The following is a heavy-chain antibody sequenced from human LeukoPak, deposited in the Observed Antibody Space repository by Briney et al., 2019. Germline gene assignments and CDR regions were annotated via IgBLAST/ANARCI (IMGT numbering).Heavy chain of an antibody. Sequence: SETLSLTCTVSGDSISSYYWSWIRQPPGKGLEWIGYIYYSGSTYYNPSLKSRVTISVDTSKNQFSLKLSSVTAADTAVYYRARWSIVYNWFDPWGQGTLVTVSS. D-gene: IGHD5-24*01. V-gene: IGHV4-59*04. CDR2: IYYSGST. CDR3: ARWSIVYNWFDP. CDR1: GDSISSYY. J-gene: IGHJ5*02.